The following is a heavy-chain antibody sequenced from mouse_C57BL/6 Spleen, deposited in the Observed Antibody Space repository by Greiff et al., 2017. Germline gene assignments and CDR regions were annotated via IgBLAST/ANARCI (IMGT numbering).Heavy chain of an antibody. CDR3: AREDGNHWYFDV. CDR2: IHPNSGST. J-gene: IGHJ1*03. CDR1: GYTFTSYW. V-gene: IGHV1-64*01. Sequence: QVQLQQPGAELVKPGASVKLSCKASGYTFTSYWMHWVKQRPGQGLEWIGMIHPNSGSTNYNEKFKSKATLTVDKSSSTAYMQLSSLTSEDSAVYYCAREDGNHWYFDVWGTGTTVTVSS. D-gene: IGHD2-1*01.